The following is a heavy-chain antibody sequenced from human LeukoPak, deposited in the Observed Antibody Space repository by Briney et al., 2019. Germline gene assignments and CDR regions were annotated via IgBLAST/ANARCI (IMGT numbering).Heavy chain of an antibody. CDR2: INGDGRNI. V-gene: IGHV3-74*01. Sequence: GGSLRLSCVASGFTFSSYWMHWVRQDPRKGLVWVSRINGDGRNINYADSVRGRFTISRDNAKNSLYLQMNSLRAEDTAVYYCAKRGVSSWFDYWGQGTLVTVSS. CDR3: AKRGVSSWFDY. J-gene: IGHJ4*02. D-gene: IGHD6-13*01. CDR1: GFTFSSYW.